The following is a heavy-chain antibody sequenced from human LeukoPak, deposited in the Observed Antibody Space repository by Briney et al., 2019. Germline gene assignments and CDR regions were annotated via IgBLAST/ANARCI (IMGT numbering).Heavy chain of an antibody. V-gene: IGHV1-2*02. CDR3: ARGHSDIWYSLAH. CDR1: GYTFTGYY. CDR2: INPNSGGT. J-gene: IGHJ4*02. D-gene: IGHD1-26*01. Sequence: GASVNVSCNTSGYTFTGYYIHWVRQASGQGLEWVACINPNSGGTKYSQQFQGSVTLTRDTSISTAYMELSRLTSDDTAVYYCARGHSDIWYSLAHWGQGTLVTVSA.